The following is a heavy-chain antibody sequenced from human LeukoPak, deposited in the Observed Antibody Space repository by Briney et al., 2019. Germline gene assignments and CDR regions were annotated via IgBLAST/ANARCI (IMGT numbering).Heavy chain of an antibody. CDR3: VRDLISYYDFWSGLKDDAFDI. Sequence: GRSLRLSCAASGFTFSSYGMHWVRQAPGKGLEWVAVISYDGSNKYYADSVKGRFTISRDNAKNSLYLQMSSLRAEDTAVYYCVRDLISYYDFWSGLKDDAFDIWGQGTMVTVSS. V-gene: IGHV3-30*03. CDR1: GFTFSSYG. J-gene: IGHJ3*02. D-gene: IGHD3-3*01. CDR2: ISYDGSNK.